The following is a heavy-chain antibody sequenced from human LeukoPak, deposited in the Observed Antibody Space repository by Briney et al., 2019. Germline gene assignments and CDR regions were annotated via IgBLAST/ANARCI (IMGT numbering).Heavy chain of an antibody. CDR1: GGSISSYY. CDR2: IYYSGST. J-gene: IGHJ4*02. CDR3: ARNGPVRGYSYGLFDY. D-gene: IGHD5-18*01. V-gene: IGHV4-59*01. Sequence: SETLSLTCTVSGGSISSYYWSWIRQPPGKGLEWIGYIYYSGSTNYNPSLKSRVTIPVDTSKNQFSLKLSSVTAADTAVYYCARNGPVRGYSYGLFDYWGQGTLVTVSS.